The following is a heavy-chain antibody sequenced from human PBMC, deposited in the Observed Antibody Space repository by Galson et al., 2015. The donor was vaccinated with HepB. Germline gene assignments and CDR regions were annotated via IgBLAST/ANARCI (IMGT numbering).Heavy chain of an antibody. CDR3: ARDRGAAAGTSNWFDP. CDR1: GGTFSSYA. J-gene: IGHJ5*02. D-gene: IGHD6-13*01. Sequence: SVKVSCKASGGTFSSYAISWVRQAPGQGLEWMGGIIPIFGTANYAQKFQGRVTITADESTSTAYMELSSLRSEDTAVYYCARDRGAAAGTSNWFDPWGQGTLVTVSS. V-gene: IGHV1-69*13. CDR2: IIPIFGTA.